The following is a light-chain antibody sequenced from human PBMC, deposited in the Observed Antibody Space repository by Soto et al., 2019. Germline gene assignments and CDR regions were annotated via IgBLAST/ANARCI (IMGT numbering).Light chain of an antibody. CDR3: AAWDDTLIGAV. V-gene: IGLV1-44*01. CDR2: NNN. J-gene: IGLJ7*01. CDR1: SSNIGSRS. Sequence: QPVLTQPPSASGTPGQRVTISCSGSSSNIGSRSVNWYKQLPGTAPKLLIYNNNQRPSGVPDRFSGSKSGTSASLAISGLQSEDEADYYCAAWDDTLIGAVFGGGTQLTVL.